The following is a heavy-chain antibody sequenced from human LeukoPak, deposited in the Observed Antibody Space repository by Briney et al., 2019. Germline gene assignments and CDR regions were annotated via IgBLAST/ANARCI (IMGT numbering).Heavy chain of an antibody. Sequence: SETLSLTCTVSGGSISSSSYYWGWIRQPPGKGLEWIGSIYYSGSTYYNPSLKSRVTISVDTSKNQFSLKLSSVTAADTAVYYCARLAPLLERQLVYYYYYMDVWGKGTTVTVSS. CDR1: GGSISSSSYY. CDR3: ARLAPLLERQLVYYYYYMDV. J-gene: IGHJ6*03. D-gene: IGHD6-13*01. V-gene: IGHV4-39*01. CDR2: IYYSGST.